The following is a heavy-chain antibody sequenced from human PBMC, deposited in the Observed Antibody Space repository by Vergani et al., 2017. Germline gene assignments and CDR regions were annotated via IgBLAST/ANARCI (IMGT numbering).Heavy chain of an antibody. D-gene: IGHD6-19*01. J-gene: IGHJ4*02. CDR1: GGTFSSYA. CDR2: ISAYNGNT. V-gene: IGHV1-18*01. Sequence: QVQLVQSGAEVKKPGSSVKVSCKASGGTFSSYAISWVRQAPGQGLEWMGWISAYNGNTNYAQKLQGRVPMTTDTSPSTAYMELRSLRSDDTAVYYCARIAVAGTSPFDYWGQGTLVTVSS. CDR3: ARIAVAGTSPFDY.